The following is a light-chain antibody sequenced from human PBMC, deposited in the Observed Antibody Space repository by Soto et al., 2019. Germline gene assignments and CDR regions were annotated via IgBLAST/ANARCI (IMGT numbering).Light chain of an antibody. J-gene: IGLJ3*02. CDR2: EGT. CDR1: NSDVENYKH. CDR3: CSYSISSTFE. V-gene: IGLV2-23*03. Sequence: QSALTQPASVSGSPGQSLTISCTATNSDVENYKHVSWYQQHPGKAPKLLVYEGTKGPSGVSHRFSGSRSGNTASLTISGLHAEDEADYYCCSYSISSTFEFGGGTKLTVL.